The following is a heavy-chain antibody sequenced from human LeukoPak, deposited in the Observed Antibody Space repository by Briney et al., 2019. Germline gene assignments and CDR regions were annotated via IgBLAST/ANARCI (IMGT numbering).Heavy chain of an antibody. D-gene: IGHD3-16*01. CDR2: IDPCDSYT. CDR1: GYSFTSYW. Sequence: GESLNISCKGSGYSFTSYWISWVRQMPGKGLEWMGRIDPCDSYTNYSPSFQGHVTISADKSNNTAYLQWSSLTASDTAMYYCGRGLRGGASGGGLDYWGQGTLVTASS. J-gene: IGHJ4*02. V-gene: IGHV5-10-1*01. CDR3: GRGLRGGASGGGLDY.